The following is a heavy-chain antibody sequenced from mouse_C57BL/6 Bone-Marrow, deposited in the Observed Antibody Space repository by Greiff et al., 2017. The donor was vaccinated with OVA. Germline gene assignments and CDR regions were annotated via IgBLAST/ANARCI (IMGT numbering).Heavy chain of an antibody. CDR2: INPNYGTT. J-gene: IGHJ4*01. D-gene: IGHD1-1*01. Sequence: EVQLQQSGPELVKPGASVKISCKASGYSFTDYNMNWVKQSNGKSLEWIGVINPNYGTTSYNQKFKGKATLTVDQSSSTAYMQLNSLTSEDSAVYYCARRGGITTVVANYYAMDYWGQGTSVTVSS. CDR3: ARRGGITTVVANYYAMDY. CDR1: GYSFTDYN. V-gene: IGHV1-39*01.